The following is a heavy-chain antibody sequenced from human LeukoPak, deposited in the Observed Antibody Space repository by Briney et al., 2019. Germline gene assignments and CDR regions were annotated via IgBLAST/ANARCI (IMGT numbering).Heavy chain of an antibody. CDR1: GGTFSSYA. Sequence: ASVKVSCKAAGGTFSSYAISWVRQAPGQGLEWMGGIIPIFGTANYAQKFQGRVTITADESTSTAYMELSSLRSEDTAVYYCARESGIVVVPAAAPYGMDVWGQGTTVTVSS. CDR2: IIPIFGTA. CDR3: ARESGIVVVPAAAPYGMDV. J-gene: IGHJ6*02. D-gene: IGHD2-2*01. V-gene: IGHV1-69*01.